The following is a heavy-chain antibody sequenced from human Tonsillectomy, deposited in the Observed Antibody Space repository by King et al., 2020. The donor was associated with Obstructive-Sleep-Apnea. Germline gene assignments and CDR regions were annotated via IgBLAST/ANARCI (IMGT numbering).Heavy chain of an antibody. Sequence: VQLVESGGGVVQPGRSLRLSCAASGFTFSSYGMHWVRQAPGKGLEWVAFIRYDGSNKYYADSVKARFTISRDNSKNTLYLQMNSLRAEDTAVYYCAKVDTATLAFDIWGQGTMVTVSS. CDR1: GFTFSSYG. CDR3: AKVDTATLAFDI. D-gene: IGHD2-15*01. J-gene: IGHJ3*02. V-gene: IGHV3-30*02. CDR2: IRYDGSNK.